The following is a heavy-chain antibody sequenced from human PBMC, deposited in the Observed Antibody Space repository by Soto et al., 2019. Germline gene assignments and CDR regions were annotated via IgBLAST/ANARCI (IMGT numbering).Heavy chain of an antibody. D-gene: IGHD3-9*01. CDR2: IYYSGTT. J-gene: IGHJ5*02. CDR3: ARYVNPYDTAVWFDP. V-gene: IGHV4-59*01. CDR1: GGSTRNYF. Sequence: QVQLQESGPGLVKPSETLSLTCTVSGGSTRNYFWSWIRQPPGKGLEWIGCIYYSGTTNYNSSLKRRLTISLDTSKNQFSLRLRAVTAADTAVYYCARYVNPYDTAVWFDPWGQGTLVTVSS.